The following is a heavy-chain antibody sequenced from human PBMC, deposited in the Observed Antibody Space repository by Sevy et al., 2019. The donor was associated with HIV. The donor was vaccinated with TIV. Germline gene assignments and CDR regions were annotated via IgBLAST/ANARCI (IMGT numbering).Heavy chain of an antibody. V-gene: IGHV4-59*01. J-gene: IGHJ4*02. Sequence: SEILSLTCTVSGGSISSYYWSWIRQPPGKGLEWIGYIYYSGSTNYNPSLKSRVTISVDTSKNQFSLKLSSVTAADTAVYYCARAQGARYYFDYWGQGTLVTVSS. CDR3: ARAQGARYYFDY. CDR2: IYYSGST. CDR1: GGSISSYY.